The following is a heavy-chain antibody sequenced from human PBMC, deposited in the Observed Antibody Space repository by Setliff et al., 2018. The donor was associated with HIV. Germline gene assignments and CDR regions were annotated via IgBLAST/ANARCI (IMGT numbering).Heavy chain of an antibody. V-gene: IGHV4-39*01. J-gene: IGHJ4*02. Sequence: ETLSLTCTVSGGSISSSSYYWGWIRQPPGTGLEWIGNIYYSGSTYYNPSLKSRVTISVAPSKNQFSLKLSSVTAADTAVYYCARVRRGGYYGSGSSHFDYWGQGTLVTVSS. CDR1: GGSISSSSYY. CDR2: IYYSGST. CDR3: ARVRRGGYYGSGSSHFDY. D-gene: IGHD3-10*01.